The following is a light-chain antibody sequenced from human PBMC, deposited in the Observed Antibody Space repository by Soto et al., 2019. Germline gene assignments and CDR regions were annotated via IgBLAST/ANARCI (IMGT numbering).Light chain of an antibody. CDR3: CSYAGSSTFVV. Sequence: QSVLTQPASVSGSPGQSITISCTGTSSDVGSYNLVSWYQQHPGKAPKLMSYEDTKRPSGVSNRFSGSKSGNTASLTSSGLQAEDEADYYCCSYAGSSTFVVFGGGTKLAVL. CDR2: EDT. V-gene: IGLV2-23*02. J-gene: IGLJ2*01. CDR1: SSDVGSYNL.